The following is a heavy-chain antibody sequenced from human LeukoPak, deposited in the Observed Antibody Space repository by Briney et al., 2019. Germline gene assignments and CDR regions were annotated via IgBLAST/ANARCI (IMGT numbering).Heavy chain of an antibody. V-gene: IGHV4-39*07. CDR2: ISYTLTT. CDR3: ARERRSWEGWDGEDI. Sequence: SETLSLTCTLSGRSIGSSADSCGWLRHPPWNGLEWIFSISYTLTTHYNPSPKSRVNIPVDTSKHQFSLNLSSLTAPGTAVYYCARERRSWEGWDGEDIWGQGTMVTVYS. D-gene: IGHD4-17*01. J-gene: IGHJ3*02. CDR1: GRSIGSSADS.